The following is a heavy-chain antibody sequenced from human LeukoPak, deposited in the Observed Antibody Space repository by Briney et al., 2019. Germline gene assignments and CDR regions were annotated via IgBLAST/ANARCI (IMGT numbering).Heavy chain of an antibody. CDR2: ISYDGSNK. Sequence: WGSLRLSCAASGFTFSSYGRHWVRQAPGKGLEWLAVISYDGSNKYYADSVKGRFTISRDNSKNTLYLQMNSLRAEDTAVYYCAKESPTTPAYYFDYWGQGTLVTVSS. J-gene: IGHJ4*02. D-gene: IGHD4-11*01. V-gene: IGHV3-30*18. CDR3: AKESPTTPAYYFDY. CDR1: GFTFSSYG.